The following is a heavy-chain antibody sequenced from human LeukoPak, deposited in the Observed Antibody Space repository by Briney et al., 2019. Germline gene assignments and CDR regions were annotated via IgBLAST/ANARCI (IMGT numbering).Heavy chain of an antibody. D-gene: IGHD3-22*01. CDR2: ISPYNGNT. CDR1: GYTFTTHG. J-gene: IGHJ4*02. CDR3: ARDDHYDTSARY. V-gene: IGHV1-18*01. Sequence: ASVKVSCKASGYTFTTHGINWVRQAPGQGLEWMGWISPYNGNTNYAQKFQGRLTMTTDTSTTTAYMDLRSLGSDDTAVYFCARDDHYDTSARYWGQGTLVTVSS.